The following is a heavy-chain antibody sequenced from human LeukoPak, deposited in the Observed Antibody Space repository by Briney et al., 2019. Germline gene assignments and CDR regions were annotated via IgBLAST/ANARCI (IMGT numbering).Heavy chain of an antibody. CDR1: GFTFNSYA. CDR2: VSDSGGST. CDR3: ASRRYSTSALDAFNI. J-gene: IGHJ3*02. Sequence: HSGGSLRLSCAASGFTFNSYAMTWVRQAPGKELEWVSTVSDSGGSTYYADSVKGRFTISRDNSKNTLYLQMNGLRAEDTAVYYCASRRYSTSALDAFNIWGHGTMVTVSS. D-gene: IGHD6-6*01. V-gene: IGHV3-23*01.